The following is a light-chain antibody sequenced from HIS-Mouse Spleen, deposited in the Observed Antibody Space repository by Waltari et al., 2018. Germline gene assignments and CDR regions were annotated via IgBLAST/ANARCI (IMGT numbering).Light chain of an antibody. CDR3: QSYDSSLSVWV. J-gene: IGLJ3*02. Sequence: QSVLTQPPSVSGAPGQRVTISCTGSSSNIGAGYDVHWYQQLPGTAPKPPIYGNSNRPSGVPDRFSGSKSGTSASLAITGLQAEDEADYYCQSYDSSLSVWVFGGGTKLTVL. CDR1: SSNIGAGYD. V-gene: IGLV1-40*01. CDR2: GNS.